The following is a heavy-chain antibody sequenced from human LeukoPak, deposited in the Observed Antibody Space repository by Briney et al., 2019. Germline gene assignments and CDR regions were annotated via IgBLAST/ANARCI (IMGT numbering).Heavy chain of an antibody. CDR3: VKDLSYESSGSFFDF. D-gene: IGHD3-22*01. Sequence: GGSLRLSCAASGFIFEDDTMHWGRHAPGKTLEWVSLISWDGTTYYADSVKGRFPISRDNSKDSLYLQMDALRSEDTAFYFCVKDLSYESSGSFFDFWGQGTLVTVS. CDR2: ISWDGTT. CDR1: GFIFEDDT. V-gene: IGHV3-43*01. J-gene: IGHJ4*02.